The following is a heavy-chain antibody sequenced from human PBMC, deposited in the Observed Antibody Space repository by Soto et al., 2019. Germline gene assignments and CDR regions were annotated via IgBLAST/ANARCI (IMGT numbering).Heavy chain of an antibody. CDR1: GGSISSRTYY. V-gene: IGHV4-39*01. Sequence: TSETLSLTCTVSGGSISSRTYYWGWIRQPPGKGLEWIGTIFYSGSTYYNPSLKSGVTISVDMSKNQFSLKLSSVTAADTAVYYCARQIRGTDYYDNSGYYTNWGQGTLVTVSS. CDR2: IFYSGST. J-gene: IGHJ4*02. D-gene: IGHD3-22*01. CDR3: ARQIRGTDYYDNSGYYTN.